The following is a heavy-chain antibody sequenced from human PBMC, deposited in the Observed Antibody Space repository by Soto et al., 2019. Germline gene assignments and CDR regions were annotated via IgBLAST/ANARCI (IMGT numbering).Heavy chain of an antibody. D-gene: IGHD5-18*01. CDR2: ISSSSSYI. V-gene: IGHV3-21*01. Sequence: GSLRLSCAASGFTFSSYSMNWVRQAPGKGLEWVSSISSSSSYIYYADSVKGRFTISRDNAKNSLYLQMNSLRAEDTAVYYCARDRNTAMVDYWGQGTLVTVSS. CDR1: GFTFSSYS. J-gene: IGHJ4*02. CDR3: ARDRNTAMVDY.